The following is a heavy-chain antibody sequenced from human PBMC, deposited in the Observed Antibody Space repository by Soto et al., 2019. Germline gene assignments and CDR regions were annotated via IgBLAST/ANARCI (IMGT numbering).Heavy chain of an antibody. J-gene: IGHJ4*02. D-gene: IGHD6-19*01. Sequence: QVQLQQWGAGLLKPSETLSLTCAVYGGSFSGYYWSWIRQPPGKGLEWIGEINHSGSTNYNPSLKRRVNISVDTSKNQFSLKMSSVTAADTAVYYCARGLRQMGIAVADDYWGQGTLVTVSS. V-gene: IGHV4-34*01. CDR1: GGSFSGYY. CDR2: INHSGST. CDR3: ARGLRQMGIAVADDY.